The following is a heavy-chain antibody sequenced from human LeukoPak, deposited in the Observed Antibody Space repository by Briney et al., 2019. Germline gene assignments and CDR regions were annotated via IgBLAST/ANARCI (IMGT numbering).Heavy chain of an antibody. D-gene: IGHD6-19*01. CDR1: GFTFDNYA. CDR2: ISWNRGSI. CDR3: AKDIGPGTPTVAGTRTFFEY. Sequence: SLRLSCAASGFTFDNYAMHWARQAPGKALEGVPGISWNRGSIDYADSVKGRFTISRDNAKNSLYLQMNSLRVDDMALYYCAKDIGPGTPTVAGTRTFFEYWGQGTLVTVSS. J-gene: IGHJ4*02. V-gene: IGHV3-9*03.